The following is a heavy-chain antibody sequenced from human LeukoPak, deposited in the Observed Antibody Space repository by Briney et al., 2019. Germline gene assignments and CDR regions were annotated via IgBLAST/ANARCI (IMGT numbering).Heavy chain of an antibody. J-gene: IGHJ4*02. V-gene: IGHV4-59*12. CDR1: GVSLSTYS. D-gene: IGHD3-22*01. CDR2: ASDSGTT. Sequence: SETLSLTCSVSGVSLSTYSWSWVRKPPGKELEWIGYASDSGTTNYNPSLKSRVTISVDTSKNQFSLRLSSVTAADTALYYCARDLYYYDRSGNFDYWGQGTLVTVSS. CDR3: ARDLYYYDRSGNFDY.